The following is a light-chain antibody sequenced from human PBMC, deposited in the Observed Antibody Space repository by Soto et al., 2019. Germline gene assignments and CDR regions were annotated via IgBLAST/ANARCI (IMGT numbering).Light chain of an antibody. CDR3: QHRMNWPLT. Sequence: VLTQSPATLSLSPGDRATLSCRASQTVSSYLLWYQQKPGQAPRLLIYDASNRAAGTPARFSGSGSETDFTLTISSLEPEDFAVYYCQHRMNWPLTFGQGTRLEIK. CDR1: QTVSSY. CDR2: DAS. J-gene: IGKJ5*01. V-gene: IGKV3-11*01.